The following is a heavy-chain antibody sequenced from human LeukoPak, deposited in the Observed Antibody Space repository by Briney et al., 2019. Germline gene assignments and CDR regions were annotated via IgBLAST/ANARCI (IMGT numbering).Heavy chain of an antibody. Sequence: PSETLSLTCAVYGGSFSGYYWSWIRQPPGKGLEWIGEINHSGSTNYNPSLKSRVTISVDTSKIQFSLKLSSVTAADTAVYYCAREGSSAYAWFDPWGQGTLVTVSS. CDR2: INHSGST. CDR3: AREGSSAYAWFDP. CDR1: GGSFSGYY. D-gene: IGHD3-22*01. V-gene: IGHV4-34*01. J-gene: IGHJ5*02.